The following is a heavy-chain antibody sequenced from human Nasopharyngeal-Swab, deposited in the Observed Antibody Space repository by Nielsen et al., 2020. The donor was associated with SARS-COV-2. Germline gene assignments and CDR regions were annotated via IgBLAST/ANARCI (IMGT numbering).Heavy chain of an antibody. CDR1: GFTFGDYA. D-gene: IGHD3-3*01. V-gene: IGHV3-49*04. Sequence: GESLKISCTASGFTFGDYAMSWVRQAPGKGLEWVGFIRSKAYGGTTEYAASVKGRFTISRDDTKSIADLQMNSLKTEDTAVYYCTRDDFWSGYYLLWGQGTLVTVSS. J-gene: IGHJ4*02. CDR2: IRSKAYGGTT. CDR3: TRDDFWSGYYLL.